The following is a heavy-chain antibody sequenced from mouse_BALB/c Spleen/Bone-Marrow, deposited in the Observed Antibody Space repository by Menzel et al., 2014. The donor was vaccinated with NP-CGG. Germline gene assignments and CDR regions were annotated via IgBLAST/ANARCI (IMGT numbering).Heavy chain of an antibody. CDR2: IDPSDSYT. CDR1: GYTFTSYW. Sequence: LKHSGAELVKPGASVKLSCKASGYTFTSYWMHWVKQRPGQGLEWIGEIDPSDSYTNYNQKFKGKATLTVDKSSSTAYMQLSSLTSENSAVYYCATARATSYAMDYWGQGTSVTVSS. J-gene: IGHJ4*01. V-gene: IGHV1-69*02. D-gene: IGHD3-1*01. CDR3: ATARATSYAMDY.